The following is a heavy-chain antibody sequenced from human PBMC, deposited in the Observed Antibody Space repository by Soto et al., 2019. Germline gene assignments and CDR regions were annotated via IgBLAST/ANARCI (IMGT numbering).Heavy chain of an antibody. J-gene: IGHJ5*02. D-gene: IGHD3-22*01. Sequence: EVQLVESGGGLVQPGGSLRLSCAASGFTFSSYSMNWVRQAPGKGLEWVSYISSSSSTIYYADSVKGRFTISRDNAKNSLYLQMYSLRDEDTAVYYCARGADYDSSGIRLNWFDPWGQGTLVTVSS. CDR2: ISSSSSTI. CDR3: ARGADYDSSGIRLNWFDP. V-gene: IGHV3-48*02. CDR1: GFTFSSYS.